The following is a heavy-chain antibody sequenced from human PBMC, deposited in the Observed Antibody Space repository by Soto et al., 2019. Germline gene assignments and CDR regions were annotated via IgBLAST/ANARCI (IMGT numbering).Heavy chain of an antibody. CDR2: IYYSGNT. Sequence: QVQLQESGPGLVKPSQTLSLTCTVSGASISSGDYYWTWIRQPPGKGLEWIGSIYYSGNTYYNPSLESRVTLXVXPXYNQFSLKLSSVTAADTAVYYCARASYDSSTYYLDYWGQGTLVTVSS. CDR1: GASISSGDYY. CDR3: ARASYDSSTYYLDY. J-gene: IGHJ4*02. D-gene: IGHD3-22*01. V-gene: IGHV4-30-4*01.